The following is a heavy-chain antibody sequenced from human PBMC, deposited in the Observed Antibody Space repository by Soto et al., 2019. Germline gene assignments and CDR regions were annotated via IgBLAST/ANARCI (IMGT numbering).Heavy chain of an antibody. CDR3: PRDLTTHDY. CDR2: LGTIGA. CDR1: GFTFSAHA. J-gene: IGHJ4*02. Sequence: EVQLLESGGGLVQPGGSLRLSCVGSGFTFSAHAITWVRQAPGKGLEWVSTLGTIGAFYADSVKGRFTISRDNSKNTVNLQMNSLRGEDTAIYYCPRDLTTHDYWGQGTVVTVSS. V-gene: IGHV3-23*01.